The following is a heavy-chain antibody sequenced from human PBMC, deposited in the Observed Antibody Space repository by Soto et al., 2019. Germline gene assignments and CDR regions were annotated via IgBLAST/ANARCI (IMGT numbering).Heavy chain of an antibody. Sequence: ASGKASFKASGYTFTNYGISWVRQAPVQGGEWMGWISAYNGNTNYAQKRKGKVTMTTDKSTSTAYMEMRSLRSDYTPVYYCARDRGYPWVTPPYRMAVWGPGSTVTVSS. CDR2: ISAYNGNT. CDR1: GYTFTNYG. D-gene: IGHD6-13*01. J-gene: IGHJ6*02. CDR3: ARDRGYPWVTPPYRMAV. V-gene: IGHV1-18*04.